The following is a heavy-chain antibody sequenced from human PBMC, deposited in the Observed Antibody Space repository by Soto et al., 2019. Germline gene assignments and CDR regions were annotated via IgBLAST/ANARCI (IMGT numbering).Heavy chain of an antibody. D-gene: IGHD1-26*01. CDR1: GFSFSSFA. J-gene: IGHJ6*04. V-gene: IGHV3-23*01. CDR3: AKGVELDV. Sequence: EVLLLESGGGLVQPGGSLRLSCEASGFSFSSFAMNWVRQAPGKGLEWVSAIGDSGASTYYADSVKGRFTISRDNSRNTLYLQLNSLRAEAPSVYYCAKGVELDVCGNGTTVTVSS. CDR2: IGDSGAST.